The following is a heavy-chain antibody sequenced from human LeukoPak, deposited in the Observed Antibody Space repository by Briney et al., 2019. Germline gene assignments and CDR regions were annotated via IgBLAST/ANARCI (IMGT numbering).Heavy chain of an antibody. V-gene: IGHV4-39*01. J-gene: IGHJ5*02. D-gene: IGHD2-2*01. CDR1: GGSISSSSYY. Sequence: SETLSLTCTVSGGSISSSSYYWGWIRQPPGKGLEWIVSIYYSGSTYYNPSLKSRVTISVDTSKNQFSLKLSSVTAADTAVYYCARRRYCSSTSCLGWFDPWGQGTLVTVSS. CDR2: IYYSGST. CDR3: ARRRYCSSTSCLGWFDP.